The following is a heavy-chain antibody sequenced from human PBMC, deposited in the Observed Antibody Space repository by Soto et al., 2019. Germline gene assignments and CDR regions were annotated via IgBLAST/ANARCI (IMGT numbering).Heavy chain of an antibody. Sequence: EVQLLESGGGLVQPGGSLRLSCAASGFTFSSYAMSWVSQAPGKGLEWVSTISGSGGSTYYADSVKGRFTISRDNSKNTLYLQMNSLRAEDTAVYYCAKGPLVIAVAGSDYWGQGTLVTVSS. V-gene: IGHV3-23*01. CDR1: GFTFSSYA. D-gene: IGHD6-19*01. CDR3: AKGPLVIAVAGSDY. CDR2: ISGSGGST. J-gene: IGHJ4*02.